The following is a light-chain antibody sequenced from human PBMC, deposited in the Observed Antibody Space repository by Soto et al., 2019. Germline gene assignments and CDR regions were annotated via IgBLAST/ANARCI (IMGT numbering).Light chain of an antibody. Sequence: DIQMTQSPSSLFASVGDRVTITCRASQGISTFLHWYQQRPGKAPSLIIYGASNLQSGVPSRFSGRGSGTEFSLTISTLQPEDVATYYCQQTRTTPRTFGQGTKVEIK. CDR1: QGISTF. CDR3: QQTRTTPRT. J-gene: IGKJ1*01. V-gene: IGKV1-39*01. CDR2: GAS.